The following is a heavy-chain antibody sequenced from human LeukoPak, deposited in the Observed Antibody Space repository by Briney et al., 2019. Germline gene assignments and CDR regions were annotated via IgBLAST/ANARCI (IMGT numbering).Heavy chain of an antibody. CDR2: INHSGST. Sequence: SETLSLTCAVYGGSFSGYYWSWIRQPPGKGLEWIGEINHSGSTNYNPSLKSRVTISVDTSKNQFPLKLSSVTAADTAVYYCARDIVVVPAAGGWFDPWGQGTLVTVSS. CDR1: GGSFSGYY. J-gene: IGHJ5*02. CDR3: ARDIVVVPAAGGWFDP. V-gene: IGHV4-34*01. D-gene: IGHD2-2*01.